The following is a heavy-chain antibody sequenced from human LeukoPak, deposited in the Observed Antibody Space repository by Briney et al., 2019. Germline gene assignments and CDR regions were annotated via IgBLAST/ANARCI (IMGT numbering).Heavy chain of an antibody. CDR2: INGDGDIT. CDR3: AREGPSSGPGDIDY. CDR1: GFTFSRHV. J-gene: IGHJ4*02. V-gene: IGHV3-64*01. D-gene: IGHD6-6*01. Sequence: GGSLRLSCAASGFTFSRHVMHWVRQAPGKALEYVLGINGDGDITYDSVKDVNSVGDRFTISRDNSKNILYLQMGSLRAEDMAVYYCAREGPSSGPGDIDYWGQGTLVTVSS.